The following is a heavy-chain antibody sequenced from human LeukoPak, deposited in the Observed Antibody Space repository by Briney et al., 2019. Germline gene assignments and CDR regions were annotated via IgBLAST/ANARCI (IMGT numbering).Heavy chain of an antibody. V-gene: IGHV3-33*06. CDR1: GFTFSSYG. CDR2: IWYDGSNK. D-gene: IGHD1-26*01. J-gene: IGHJ4*02. CDR3: AKMSGSGSYYVGGYFDY. Sequence: PGGSLRLSCAASGFTFSSYGMHWVGQAPGKGLEWVAGIWYDGSNKYYADSVKGRFAISRDNSKNTLYLQMNSLRAEDTAVYYCAKMSGSGSYYVGGYFDYWGQGTLVTVSS.